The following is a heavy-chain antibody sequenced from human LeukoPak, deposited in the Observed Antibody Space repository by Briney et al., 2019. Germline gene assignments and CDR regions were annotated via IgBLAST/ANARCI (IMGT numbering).Heavy chain of an antibody. D-gene: IGHD4-17*01. CDR2: IYYSGST. CDR3: ARHSQSGYGDYDDAFDI. CDR1: GGSISSYY. J-gene: IGHJ3*02. V-gene: IGHV4-59*01. Sequence: PSETLSLTCTVSGGSISSYYWSWIRQPPGKGLEWIGYIYYSGSTNYNPSLKSRVTISVDTSKNQFSLKLSSVTAADTAVYYCARHSQSGYGDYDDAFDIWGQGTMVTVSS.